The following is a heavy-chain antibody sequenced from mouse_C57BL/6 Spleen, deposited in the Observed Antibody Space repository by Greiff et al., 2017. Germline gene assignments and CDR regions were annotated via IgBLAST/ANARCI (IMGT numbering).Heavy chain of an antibody. CDR2: ISSGSSTI. CDR1: GFTFSDYG. J-gene: IGHJ4*01. D-gene: IGHD1-1*01. CDR3: ARDYYGSSPYAMDY. V-gene: IGHV5-17*01. Sequence: EVQLVESGGGLVKPGGSLKLSCAASGFTFSDYGMHWVRQAPEKGLEWVAYISSGSSTIYYADTVKGRFTISRDNAKNTLFLQMTSLRSEDTAMDYCARDYYGSSPYAMDYWGQGTAVTVSS.